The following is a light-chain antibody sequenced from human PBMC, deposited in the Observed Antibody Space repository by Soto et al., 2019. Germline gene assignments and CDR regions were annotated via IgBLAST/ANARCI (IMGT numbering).Light chain of an antibody. CDR3: QQYNLYPYT. CDR2: DAS. Sequence: DIQITQSPSTLSASVGDRVTITCRASETIRSWLAWYQLKPGKAPEVLIYDASRLESGVPSRFSGSRSGTEFTLTTSGLQPEDFATYYCQQYNLYPYTFGQGTKVDIK. V-gene: IGKV1-5*01. J-gene: IGKJ2*01. CDR1: ETIRSW.